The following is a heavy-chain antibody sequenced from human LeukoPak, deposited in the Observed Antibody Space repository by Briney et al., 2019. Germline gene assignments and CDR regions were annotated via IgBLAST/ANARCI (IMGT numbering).Heavy chain of an antibody. Sequence: PGGSLRLSCAASGFTFNNYALTWVRQTPGKGLECASAISGDGVSPYYADSVRGWFTISRDNSKNTLYLQMNSLRVEDTAVYYCARALYSGYENWGQGTLVTVSS. V-gene: IGHV3-23*01. D-gene: IGHD5-12*01. J-gene: IGHJ4*02. CDR3: ARALYSGYEN. CDR1: GFTFNNYA. CDR2: ISGDGVSP.